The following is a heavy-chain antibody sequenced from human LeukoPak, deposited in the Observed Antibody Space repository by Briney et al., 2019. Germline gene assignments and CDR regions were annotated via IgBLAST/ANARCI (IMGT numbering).Heavy chain of an antibody. Sequence: GGSLRLSCAASGFTVSSNYMSWVRQAPGKGLEWVSVIYSGGSTYYADSVKGRFTISRDNSKNTLYLQMNSLRAEDTAVYYCAREWVWYYYDSSGPPGAFDIWGQGTMVTVSS. V-gene: IGHV3-53*01. J-gene: IGHJ3*02. CDR3: AREWVWYYYDSSGPPGAFDI. CDR1: GFTVSSNY. CDR2: IYSGGST. D-gene: IGHD3-22*01.